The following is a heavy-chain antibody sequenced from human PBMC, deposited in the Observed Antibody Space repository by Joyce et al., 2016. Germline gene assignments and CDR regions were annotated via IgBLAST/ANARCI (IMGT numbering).Heavy chain of an antibody. CDR2: IKQDGGDK. J-gene: IGHJ1*01. V-gene: IGHV3-7*03. CDR3: VRTYRSAELHFQH. Sequence: QSPGKGLQWVANIKQDGGDKYYVDSVKGRFAISRDNAKNSLYPQMNSLRVEDTAVYYCVRTYRSAELHFQHWGQGTLVTVS. D-gene: IGHD1-26*01.